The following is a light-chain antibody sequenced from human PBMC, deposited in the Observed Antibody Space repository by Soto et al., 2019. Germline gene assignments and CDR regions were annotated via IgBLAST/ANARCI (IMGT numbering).Light chain of an antibody. Sequence: EIVLTQSPGTLSLSPGERATLSCRASQSVSNNYLAWYQQKPGQAPGLLIYGASNRATGIPDRFSGSGSGTDFTLTISRLEPEDFAVYYCQKYGSSGTFGQGTKVDIK. CDR3: QKYGSSGT. CDR2: GAS. V-gene: IGKV3-20*01. J-gene: IGKJ1*01. CDR1: QSVSNNY.